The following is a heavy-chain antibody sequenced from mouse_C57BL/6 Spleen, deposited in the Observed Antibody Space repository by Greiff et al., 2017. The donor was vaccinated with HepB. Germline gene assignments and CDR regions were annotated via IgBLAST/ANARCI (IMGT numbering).Heavy chain of an antibody. J-gene: IGHJ3*01. Sequence: QVQLKQSGAELVRPGASVKLSCKASGYTLTDYYINWVKQRPGQGLEWIARIYPGSGNTYYNEKFTGKATLTAEKSSSTAYMQLSSLTSEDSAVYICARTGASWFAYWGQGTLVTVSA. CDR3: ARTGASWFAY. V-gene: IGHV1-76*01. D-gene: IGHD4-1*01. CDR2: IYPGSGNT. CDR1: GYTLTDYY.